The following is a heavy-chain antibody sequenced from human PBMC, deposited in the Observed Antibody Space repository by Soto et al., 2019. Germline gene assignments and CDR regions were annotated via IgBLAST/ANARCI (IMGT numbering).Heavy chain of an antibody. CDR3: AKDMDSSGSFDY. CDR1: GFSLVNYW. J-gene: IGHJ4*02. CDR2: IHSDGNDI. D-gene: IGHD3-22*01. Sequence: GGSLRLSCAASGFSLVNYWMHWVRQVPGKGLVWVSRIHSDGNDIWYANSVKGRFTISRDNAKNSLYLQMNSLRAEDTAVYYCAKDMDSSGSFDYWGQGTLVTVSS. V-gene: IGHV3-74*01.